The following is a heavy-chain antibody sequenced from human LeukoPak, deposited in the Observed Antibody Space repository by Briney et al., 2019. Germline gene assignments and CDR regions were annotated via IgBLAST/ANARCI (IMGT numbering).Heavy chain of an antibody. CDR1: GFTFSNYW. D-gene: IGHD1-26*01. V-gene: IGHV3-7*01. CDR2: IKQDESEK. CDR3: ARDKIVGASKFDY. J-gene: IGHJ4*02. Sequence: GGSLRLSCAVSGFTFSNYWTSWVRQAPGTGLEWVAHIKQDESEKYYVDSVKGRFTISRDNAKNSLYLQMNSLRAEDTAIYYCARDKIVGASKFDYWGQGTLVTVSS.